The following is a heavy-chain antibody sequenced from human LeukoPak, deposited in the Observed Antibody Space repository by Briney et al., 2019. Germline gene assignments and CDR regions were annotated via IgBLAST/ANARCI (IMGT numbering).Heavy chain of an antibody. CDR2: IYSGGST. Sequence: GGSLRLSCAASGFTVSSNHMSWVRQAPGKGLEWVSVIYSGGSTYYADSVKGRFTISRDNSKNTLYLQMNSLRAEDTAVYYCARAGTGPYYYYYGMDVWGQGTTVTVSS. J-gene: IGHJ6*02. D-gene: IGHD1-14*01. V-gene: IGHV3-66*01. CDR1: GFTVSSNH. CDR3: ARAGTGPYYYYYGMDV.